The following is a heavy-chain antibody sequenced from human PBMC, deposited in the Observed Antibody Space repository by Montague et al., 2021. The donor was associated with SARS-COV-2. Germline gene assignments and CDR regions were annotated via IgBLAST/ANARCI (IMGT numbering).Heavy chain of an antibody. Sequence: SLRLSCTASVFTVSRNYMSLVRQAPGKGLEWVSVIYSGFSTYYAYSVNGRFTISRDNSKNTLYLQMHSLRAEDTAVYSCARIPYGDVIWGQGTLVTVSS. CDR2: IYSGFST. J-gene: IGHJ4*02. V-gene: IGHV3-53*01. D-gene: IGHD2-21*01. CDR3: ARIPYGDVI. CDR1: VFTVSRNY.